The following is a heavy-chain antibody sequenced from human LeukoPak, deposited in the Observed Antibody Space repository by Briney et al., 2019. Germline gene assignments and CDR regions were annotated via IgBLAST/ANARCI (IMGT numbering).Heavy chain of an antibody. CDR1: GFTFSSYA. CDR3: AKVGDYDILTGYYLSGAFDI. D-gene: IGHD3-9*01. J-gene: IGHJ3*02. CDR2: ISGSGGST. V-gene: IGHV3-23*01. Sequence: AGGSLRLSCAASGFTFSSYAMSWVRQAPGKGLEWVSAISGSGGSTYYADSVKGRFTISRDNSKNTLYLQMNSLRAEDTAVYYCAKVGDYDILTGYYLSGAFDIWGQGTMVTVSS.